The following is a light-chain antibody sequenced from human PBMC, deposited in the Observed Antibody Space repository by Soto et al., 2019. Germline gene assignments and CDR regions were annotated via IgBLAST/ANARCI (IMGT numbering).Light chain of an antibody. J-gene: IGKJ1*01. Sequence: EIVLTQSRGTLSLSRGERATLSCRASQSVSNNYLAWYQQKPGQAPRLLIYGASNRATGIPDRFSGSGSGTDFTLTISRLEPEDFAVYYCQQYGSSGTFGQGTKVDIK. CDR1: QSVSNNY. CDR2: GAS. V-gene: IGKV3-20*01. CDR3: QQYGSSGT.